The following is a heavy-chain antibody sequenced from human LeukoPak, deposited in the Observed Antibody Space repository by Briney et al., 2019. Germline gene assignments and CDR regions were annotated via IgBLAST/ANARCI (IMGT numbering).Heavy chain of an antibody. CDR2: INHSGST. J-gene: IGHJ4*02. CDR1: GFTFSSYE. Sequence: PGGSLRLSCAASGFTFSSYEMNWVRQPPGKGLEWIGEINHSGSTNYNPSLKSRVTISVDTSKNQFSLKLSSVTAADTAVYYCARGLGIGYWGQGTLVTVSS. V-gene: IGHV4-34*01. CDR3: ARGLGIGY.